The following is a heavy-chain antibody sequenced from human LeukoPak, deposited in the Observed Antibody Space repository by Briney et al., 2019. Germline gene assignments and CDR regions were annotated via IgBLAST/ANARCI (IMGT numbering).Heavy chain of an antibody. CDR1: GFTFSSYA. Sequence: PGGSLRLSCAASGFTFSSYAMSWVRQAPGKGLEWVSAISGSGGSTYYADSVKGRFTISRDNAKNTLYLQMNSLRAEDTAVYYCARGEVVPAAKFVPWFDPWGQGTLVTVSS. J-gene: IGHJ5*02. V-gene: IGHV3-23*01. D-gene: IGHD2-2*01. CDR3: ARGEVVPAAKFVPWFDP. CDR2: ISGSGGST.